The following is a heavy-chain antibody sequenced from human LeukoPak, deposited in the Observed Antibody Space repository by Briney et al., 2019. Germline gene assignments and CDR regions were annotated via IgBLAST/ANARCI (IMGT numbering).Heavy chain of an antibody. V-gene: IGHV3-30*02. CDR1: GFTFSSYG. CDR3: AKAGRGGAITMVRGVKGDYYYMDV. Sequence: PGGSLRLSCAASGFTFSSYGMHWVRQAPGKGLDWVAFIHRDGSNKYYADSVRGRFTISRDNSKNMLYLQMTSLRAEDTAVYYCAKAGRGGAITMVRGVKGDYYYMDVWGKGTTVTISS. J-gene: IGHJ6*03. D-gene: IGHD3-10*01. CDR2: IHRDGSNK.